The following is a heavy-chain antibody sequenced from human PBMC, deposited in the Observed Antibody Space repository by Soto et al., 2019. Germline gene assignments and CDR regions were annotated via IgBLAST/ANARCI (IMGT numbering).Heavy chain of an antibody. CDR2: IYYSGST. V-gene: IGHV4-59*01. CDR3: ARDSRSGRYSYTWFDP. J-gene: IGHJ5*02. CDR1: GGSISSYY. Sequence: SETLSLTCTVSGGSISSYYWSWIRQPPGKGLEWIGYIYYSGSTNYNPSLKSRVTISVDTSKNQFSLKLSSVTAADTAVYYCARDSRSGRYSYTWFDPWGQGTLVTVSS. D-gene: IGHD3-10*01.